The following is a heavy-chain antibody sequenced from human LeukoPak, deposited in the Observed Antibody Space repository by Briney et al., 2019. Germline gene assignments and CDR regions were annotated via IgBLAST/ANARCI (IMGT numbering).Heavy chain of an antibody. J-gene: IGHJ4*02. CDR2: INPSGGST. CDR1: GYTFTSYY. D-gene: IGHD3-10*01. V-gene: IGHV1-46*01. CDR3: AREGGSGSHAFGIYY. Sequence: GASVKVSCKASGYTFTSYYMHWVRQAPGQGLEWMGIINPSGGSTSYAQKFQGRVTKTRDTSTSTVYMELSSLRSEDTAVYYCAREGGSGSHAFGIYYWGQGTLVTVSS.